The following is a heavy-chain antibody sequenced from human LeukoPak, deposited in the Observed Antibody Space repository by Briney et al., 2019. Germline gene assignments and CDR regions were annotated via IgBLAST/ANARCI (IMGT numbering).Heavy chain of an antibody. D-gene: IGHD4-17*01. J-gene: IGHJ4*02. CDR3: ARSSDATVTTRVCLDY. CDR1: GDSFSRNTYS. Sequence: SETLSLTCTVSGDSFSRNTYSWGWIRQPPGKGLEWIGEIYHSGSTNYNPSLKSRVTISVDKSKNQFSLKLSSVTAADTAVYYCARSSDATVTTRVCLDYWGQGTLVTVSS. CDR2: IYHSGST. V-gene: IGHV4-39*07.